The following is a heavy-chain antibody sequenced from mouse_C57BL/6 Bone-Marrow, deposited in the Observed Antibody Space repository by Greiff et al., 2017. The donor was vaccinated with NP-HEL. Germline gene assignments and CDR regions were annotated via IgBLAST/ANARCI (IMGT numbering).Heavy chain of an antibody. CDR1: GFTFSSYG. CDR3: ARDLDYYAMDY. J-gene: IGHJ4*01. V-gene: IGHV5-6*02. Sequence: DVMLVESGGDLVKPGGSLKLSCAASGFTFSSYGMSWVRQTPDKRLEWVATISSGGSYTYYPDSVKGRFTISRDNAKNTLHLQMSSLKSEDTAMYYCARDLDYYAMDYWGQGTSVTVSS. CDR2: ISSGGSYT.